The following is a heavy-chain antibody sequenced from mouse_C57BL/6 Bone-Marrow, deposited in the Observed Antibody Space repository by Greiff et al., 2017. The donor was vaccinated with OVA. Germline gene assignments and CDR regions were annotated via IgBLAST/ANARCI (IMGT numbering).Heavy chain of an antibody. V-gene: IGHV1-55*01. Sequence: QVQLKQPGAELVKPGASVKMSCKASGYTFTSYWITWVKQRPGQGLEWIGDIYPGSGSTNYNEKFKSKATLTVDTSSSTAYMQLSSLTSEDSAVYYCARGDYGVPWYLDVWGTGTTVTVSS. CDR2: IYPGSGST. CDR1: GYTFTSYW. D-gene: IGHD2-4*01. CDR3: ARGDYGVPWYLDV. J-gene: IGHJ1*03.